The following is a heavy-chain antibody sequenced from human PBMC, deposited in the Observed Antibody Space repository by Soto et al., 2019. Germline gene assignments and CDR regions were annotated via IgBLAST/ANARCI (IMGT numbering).Heavy chain of an antibody. Sequence: ASVKVSCKASGYTFTSYYMHWVRQAPGQGLEWMGIINPSGGSTSYAQKFQGRVTMTRDTSTSTVYMELSSLRSEDTAVYYCARGGARADYDFWSGYYTYYYYYYMDVWGKGTTVTVSS. V-gene: IGHV1-46*03. CDR1: GYTFTSYY. J-gene: IGHJ6*03. CDR2: INPSGGST. CDR3: ARGGARADYDFWSGYYTYYYYYYMDV. D-gene: IGHD3-3*01.